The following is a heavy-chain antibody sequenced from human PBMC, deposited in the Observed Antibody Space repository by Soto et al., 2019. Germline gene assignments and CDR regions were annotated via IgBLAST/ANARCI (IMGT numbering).Heavy chain of an antibody. CDR1: GYRFTSYW. J-gene: IGHJ5*02. CDR2: IYPSDSET. V-gene: IGHV5-51*01. D-gene: IGHD2-15*01. Sequence: GESLKISCQGSGYRFTSYWIDWVRQMPGKGLEWMGIIYPSDSETIYSPSFQGQVTISADKSISTAYLQWRSLKASDTAIYYCARHSRYCGGGSCYPNWFDPWGQGTLVTVSS. CDR3: ARHSRYCGGGSCYPNWFDP.